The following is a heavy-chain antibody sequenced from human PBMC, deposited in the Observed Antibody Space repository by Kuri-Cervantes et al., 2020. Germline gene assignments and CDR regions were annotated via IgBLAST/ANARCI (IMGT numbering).Heavy chain of an antibody. V-gene: IGHV3-30-3*01. D-gene: IGHD3-10*01. CDR1: GFTFSRYW. J-gene: IGHJ5*02. CDR3: ARGMVLLWFGELTGNWFDP. Sequence: GESLKISCAASGFTFSRYWMTWVRQAPGKGLEWVAVISYDGSNKYYADSVKGRFTISRDNSKNSLYLQMNSLRDEDTAVYYCARGMVLLWFGELTGNWFDPWGQGTLVTVSS. CDR2: ISYDGSNK.